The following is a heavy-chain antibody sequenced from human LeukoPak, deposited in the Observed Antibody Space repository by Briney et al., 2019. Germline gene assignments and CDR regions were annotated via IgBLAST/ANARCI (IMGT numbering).Heavy chain of an antibody. Sequence: SETLSLTCAAYGGSFSGYYWSWIRQPPGKGLEWIGEINHSGSTNYNPSLKSRVTISVDTSKNQFSLKLSSVTAADTAVYYCARGRRLYSSGCLLDYWGQGTLVTVSS. D-gene: IGHD6-19*01. V-gene: IGHV4-34*01. CDR1: GGSFSGYY. CDR3: ARGRRLYSSGCLLDY. CDR2: INHSGST. J-gene: IGHJ4*02.